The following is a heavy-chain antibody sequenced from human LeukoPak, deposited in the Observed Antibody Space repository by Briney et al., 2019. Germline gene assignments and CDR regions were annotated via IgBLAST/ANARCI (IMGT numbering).Heavy chain of an antibody. V-gene: IGHV1-8*03. CDR3: AMADSHDYGDHSHNHAFDI. D-gene: IGHD4-17*01. Sequence: GASVKVSCKASGYTFTSYDINWVRQATGQGLEWMGWMNPNSGNTGYAQKFQGRVTITRNTSMSTAYMELSSLRSEDTAVYYCAMADSHDYGDHSHNHAFDIWGQGTMVTVSS. CDR2: MNPNSGNT. CDR1: GYTFTSYD. J-gene: IGHJ3*02.